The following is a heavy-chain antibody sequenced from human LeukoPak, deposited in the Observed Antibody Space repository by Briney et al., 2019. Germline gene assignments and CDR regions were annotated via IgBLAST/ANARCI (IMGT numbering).Heavy chain of an antibody. J-gene: IGHJ4*02. V-gene: IGHV1-46*03. CDR2: INPSGGST. CDR3: ARGGVIAVAGGYFDY. CDR1: GYTFTSYY. D-gene: IGHD6-19*01. Sequence: ASVKVSCKASGYTFTSYYMHWVRQAPGQGLEWMGIINPSGGSTSYAQKFQGRVNMTRDTSPSTVYMELSSLRSEDTAVYYCARGGVIAVAGGYFDYWGQGTLVTVSS.